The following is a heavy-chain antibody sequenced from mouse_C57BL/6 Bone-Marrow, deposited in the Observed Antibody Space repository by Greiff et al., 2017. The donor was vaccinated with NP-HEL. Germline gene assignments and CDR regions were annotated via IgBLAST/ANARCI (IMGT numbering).Heavy chain of an antibody. Sequence: VQLQQSGAELVRPGTSVKMSCKASGYTFTNYWIGWAKQRPGHGLEWIGDIYPGGGYTNYNEKFKGKATLTVDKSYSTAYMQFSSLTSEDSAIYYCARLWLRLYFDYWGQGTTLTVSS. J-gene: IGHJ2*01. CDR2: IYPGGGYT. CDR3: ARLWLRLYFDY. V-gene: IGHV1-63*01. CDR1: GYTFTNYW. D-gene: IGHD2-2*01.